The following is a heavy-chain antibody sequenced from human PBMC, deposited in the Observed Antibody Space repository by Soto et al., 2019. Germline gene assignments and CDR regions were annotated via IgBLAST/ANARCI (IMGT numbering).Heavy chain of an antibody. CDR3: ARGPQNGLRFLEWSNHYYYYYYMDV. Sequence: ASVKVSCKASGYTFTSYDINWVRQATGQGLEWMGWMNPNSGNTGYAQKFQGRVTMTRNTSISTAYMELSSLRSEDTAVYYCARGPQNGLRFLEWSNHYYYYYYMDVWGKGTTVTVSS. CDR1: GYTFTSYD. V-gene: IGHV1-8*01. D-gene: IGHD3-3*01. CDR2: MNPNSGNT. J-gene: IGHJ6*03.